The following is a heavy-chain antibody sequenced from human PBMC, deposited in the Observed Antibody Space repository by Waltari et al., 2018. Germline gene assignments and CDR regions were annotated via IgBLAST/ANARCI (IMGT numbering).Heavy chain of an antibody. Sequence: QVQLVESAGGVVQPGRSLTLSCEASGFTFQTYAMHWVRQAPGKGLEWVAEILNDGRTEYYANSMKGRIPISRDNSKKTLYLQVPSLRTDDTAMDYCSRDPIYGAGRPGIDYWGQGTLVTVSS. CDR2: ILNDGRTE. CDR3: SRDPIYGAGRPGIDY. J-gene: IGHJ4*02. D-gene: IGHD3-10*01. V-gene: IGHV3-30*01. CDR1: GFTFQTYA.